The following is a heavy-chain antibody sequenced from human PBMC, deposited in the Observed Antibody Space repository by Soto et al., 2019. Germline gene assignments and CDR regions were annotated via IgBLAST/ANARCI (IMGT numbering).Heavy chain of an antibody. D-gene: IGHD3-22*01. Sequence: GASVKVSCKVSGYTLTELSMHWVRQAPGKGLEWMGGFDPEDGETIYAQKFQGRVTMTEDTSTDTAYMELSSLRSEDTAVYYCATYYYDSSGYYAYFDYWGQGTLVTVSS. CDR2: FDPEDGET. CDR3: ATYYYDSSGYYAYFDY. J-gene: IGHJ4*02. V-gene: IGHV1-24*01. CDR1: GYTLTELS.